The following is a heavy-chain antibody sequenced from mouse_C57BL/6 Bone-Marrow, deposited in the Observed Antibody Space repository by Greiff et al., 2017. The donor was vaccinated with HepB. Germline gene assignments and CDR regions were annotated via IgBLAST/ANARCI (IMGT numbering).Heavy chain of an antibody. CDR1: GYTFTSYD. CDR3: ARSTTVVYWYFDV. V-gene: IGHV1-85*01. CDR2: IYPRDGST. D-gene: IGHD1-1*01. J-gene: IGHJ1*03. Sequence: QVQLQQSGPELVKPGASVKVSCKASGYTFTSYDINWVKQRPGQGLEWIGWIYPRDGSTKYNEKFKGKATLTVDTSSSTAYMELHSLTSEDSAVYFCARSTTVVYWYFDVWGTGTTVTVSS.